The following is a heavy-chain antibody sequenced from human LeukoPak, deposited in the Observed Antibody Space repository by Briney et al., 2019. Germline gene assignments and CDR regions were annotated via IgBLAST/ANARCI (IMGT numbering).Heavy chain of an antibody. D-gene: IGHD3-22*01. CDR1: GITLSNYG. CDR2: ISDSGGRT. CDR3: AKRGVVIRVILVGFHKEAYYFDS. V-gene: IGHV3-23*01. Sequence: GGSLRLSCAVSGITLSNYGMSWVRQAPGKGLEWVAGISDSGGRTNYADSVKGRFTISRDNPKNTLYLQMNSLTAEDTAVYFCAKRGVVIRVILVGFHKEAYYFDSWGQGALVTVSS. J-gene: IGHJ4*02.